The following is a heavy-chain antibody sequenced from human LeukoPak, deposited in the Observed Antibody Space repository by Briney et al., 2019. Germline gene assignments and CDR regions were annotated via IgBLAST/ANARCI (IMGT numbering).Heavy chain of an antibody. CDR3: ARVPPRSSGWYFFDY. Sequence: SETLSLTCAVSGVSISSGGYSWSWIRRPPGEGLELIGYIFHSGSTYYNPSLKSRVTISVDRSKNQFSLELSSVTAADTAVYYCARVPPRSSGWYFFDYWGQGTLVTVSS. CDR1: GVSISSGGYS. D-gene: IGHD6-19*01. J-gene: IGHJ4*02. CDR2: IFHSGST. V-gene: IGHV4-30-2*01.